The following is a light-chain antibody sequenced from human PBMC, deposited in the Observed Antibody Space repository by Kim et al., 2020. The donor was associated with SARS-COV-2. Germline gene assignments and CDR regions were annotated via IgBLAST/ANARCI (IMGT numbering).Light chain of an antibody. J-gene: IGKJ4*01. Sequence: SLSPGVTATRSCRASQSISDYLAWYQQKPGQPPRLLIFDAFNRATGIPARFSGSGSGTDFTLTISRLEPEDFAIYYCQQGHNWPLTLGGVTKLEI. V-gene: IGKV3-11*01. CDR2: DAF. CDR3: QQGHNWPLT. CDR1: QSISDY.